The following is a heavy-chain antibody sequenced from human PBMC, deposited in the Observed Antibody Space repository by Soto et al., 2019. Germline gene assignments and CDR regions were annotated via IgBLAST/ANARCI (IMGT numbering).Heavy chain of an antibody. CDR2: INHSGST. CDR3: ARALGVRGVIIKIRPYAMDV. V-gene: IGHV4-34*01. J-gene: IGHJ6*02. Sequence: SETLSLTCAVYGGSFSGYYWSWIRQPPGKGLEWIGEINHSGSTNYNPSLKSRVTISVDTSKNQFSLKLSSVTAADTAVYYCARALGVRGVIIKIRPYAMDVQGQMSTVTVSS. CDR1: GGSFSGYY. D-gene: IGHD3-10*01.